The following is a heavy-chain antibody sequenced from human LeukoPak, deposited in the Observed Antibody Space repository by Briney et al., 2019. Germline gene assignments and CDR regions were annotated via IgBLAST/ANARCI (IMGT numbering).Heavy chain of an antibody. J-gene: IGHJ4*02. CDR2: IYHTGIT. CDR1: GAPISSAGYY. V-gene: IGHV4-30-4*01. D-gene: IGHD5-24*01. CDR3: AGLYNYYFDY. Sequence: SETLSLTCTVSGAPISSAGYYWSWIRQPPGTGLEWIGYIYHTGITYYNPSLKSRVTISVDTSKNQFSLKLSSVPAADTAVYYCAGLYNYYFDYWGQGALVTVSS.